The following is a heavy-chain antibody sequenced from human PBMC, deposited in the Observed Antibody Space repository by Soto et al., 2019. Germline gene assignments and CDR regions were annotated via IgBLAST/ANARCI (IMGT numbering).Heavy chain of an antibody. CDR2: MNPNSGNR. D-gene: IGHD2-2*01. CDR1: GYTFTNYD. V-gene: IGHV1-8*01. J-gene: IGHJ6*03. Sequence: QGQLVQSGAEVRKPGASVKVSGKASGYTFTNYDINWVRQAPGEGLEWMGWMNPNSGNRGFGQKFQGRVTMPSNTSISTAYMELTILTSDDTAVYFCARGGYVASFPSYPSYMAVWGEGTTVTVSS. CDR3: ARGGYVASFPSYPSYMAV.